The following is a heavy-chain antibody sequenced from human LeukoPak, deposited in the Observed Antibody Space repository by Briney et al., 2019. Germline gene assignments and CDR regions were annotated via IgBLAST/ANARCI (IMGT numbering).Heavy chain of an antibody. CDR2: INPNSGGT. Sequence: GASVKVSCKASGYTFTGYYMHWVRQAPGQGLEWMGWINPNSGGTNYAQKFQGRVTMTRDTSISTAYMELSRLRSDDTAVYYCARDWSTHCSSTSCYTTEYFQHWGQGTLVTVSS. CDR1: GYTFTGYY. J-gene: IGHJ1*01. V-gene: IGHV1-2*02. CDR3: ARDWSTHCSSTSCYTTEYFQH. D-gene: IGHD2-2*02.